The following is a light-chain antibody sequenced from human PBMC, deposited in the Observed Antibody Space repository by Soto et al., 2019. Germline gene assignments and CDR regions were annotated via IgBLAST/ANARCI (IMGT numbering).Light chain of an antibody. CDR3: QHYNSYSEA. CDR1: QTISSW. CDR2: KAS. V-gene: IGKV1-5*03. J-gene: IGKJ1*01. Sequence: DKKRTQSPSTLSGSVGDRVTITCRASQTISSWLAWYQQKPGKAPKLLIYKASTLKSGVPSRFSGSGSGTEFTLTISSLQPDDFATYYCQHYNSYSEAFGQGTKVDI.